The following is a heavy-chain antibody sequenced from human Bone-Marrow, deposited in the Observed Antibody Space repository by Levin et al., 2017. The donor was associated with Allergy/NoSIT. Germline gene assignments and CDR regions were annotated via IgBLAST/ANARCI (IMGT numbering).Heavy chain of an antibody. D-gene: IGHD6-19*01. V-gene: IGHV3-21*06. Sequence: GESLKISCAASCFSFSSYSINWVRPAPGKGLEWVSSIGTSSTSMFYADSMKGRFTISRDNAKNSVYLQMNSLRAEDTAVYYCARLTGGSGWYYFDYWGRGTLVTVSS. CDR3: ARLTGGSGWYYFDY. J-gene: IGHJ4*02. CDR1: CFSFSSYS. CDR2: IGTSSTSM.